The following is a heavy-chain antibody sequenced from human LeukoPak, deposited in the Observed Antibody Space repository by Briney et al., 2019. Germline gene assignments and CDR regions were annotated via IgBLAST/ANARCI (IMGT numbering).Heavy chain of an antibody. V-gene: IGHV3-23*01. D-gene: IGHD2-2*01. CDR1: GFTFSSYA. J-gene: IGHJ4*02. CDR2: ISGSGGST. CDR3: ARVMGRYCSSTSCYVDY. Sequence: GGSLRLSCAASGFTFSSYAMSWVRQAPGKGLEWVSAISGSGGSTYYADSVKGRFTISRDNSKNTLYLQMNSLRAEDTAVYYCARVMGRYCSSTSCYVDYWGQGTLVTVSS.